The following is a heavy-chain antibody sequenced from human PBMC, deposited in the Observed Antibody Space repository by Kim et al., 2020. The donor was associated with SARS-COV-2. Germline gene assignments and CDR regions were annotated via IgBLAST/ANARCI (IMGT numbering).Heavy chain of an antibody. Sequence: GGSLRLSCAASGFTFSRYTMHWVRQAPGKGLEWVSSISEDSDYRYYADSVKGRFTISRVNAEHSLYLQMSSLGAEDTAIYFCARDSLPTSYCSGDSCYSYWGQGTLVTVSS. D-gene: IGHD2-15*01. CDR1: GFTFSRYT. J-gene: IGHJ4*02. CDR2: ISEDSDYR. V-gene: IGHV3-21*01. CDR3: ARDSLPTSYCSGDSCYSY.